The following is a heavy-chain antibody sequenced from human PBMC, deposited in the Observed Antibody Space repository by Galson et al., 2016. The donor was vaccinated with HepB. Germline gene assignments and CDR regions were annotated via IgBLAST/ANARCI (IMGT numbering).Heavy chain of an antibody. V-gene: IGHV3-15*01. CDR2: IKSNNDGGTT. D-gene: IGHD6-19*01. Sequence: SLRLSCAGSGFTFSDAWMSWVRQAPGKGLEFVGRIKSNNDGGTTDYAAPVKSRFTISRDDSKNMLYLEMNSLKTEDTALYYCITRDRSGWYDSFDYWGQGTLVTVSS. CDR1: GFTFSDAW. J-gene: IGHJ4*02. CDR3: ITRDRSGWYDSFDY.